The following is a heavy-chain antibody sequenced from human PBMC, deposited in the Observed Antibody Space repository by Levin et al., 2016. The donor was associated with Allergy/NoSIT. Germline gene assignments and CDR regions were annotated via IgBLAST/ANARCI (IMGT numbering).Heavy chain of an antibody. J-gene: IGHJ4*02. D-gene: IGHD6-19*01. V-gene: IGHV4-39*01. CDR2: IYYSGIT. Sequence: RQAPGKGLEWIGSIYYSGITYYNPSLKSRVTISVDTSKNQFSLKLSSVTAADTAVYYCARHHSVVIAVTGTCFDYWGQGTLVTVSS. CDR3: ARHHSVVIAVTGTCFDY.